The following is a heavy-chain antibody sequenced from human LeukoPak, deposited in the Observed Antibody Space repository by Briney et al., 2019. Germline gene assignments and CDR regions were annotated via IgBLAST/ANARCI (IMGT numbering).Heavy chain of an antibody. V-gene: IGHV3-30-3*01. J-gene: IGHJ4*02. Sequence: GGSLRLSCAASGFTFSSYAMHWVRQAPGKGLEWVAVISYDGSNKYYADSVKGRFTISRDNSKNTLYLQMNSLRSDDTAVYYCATSGEIQLPFGYFDYWGQGTLVTVSS. CDR1: GFTFSSYA. CDR2: ISYDGSNK. CDR3: ATSGEIQLPFGYFDY. D-gene: IGHD5-18*01.